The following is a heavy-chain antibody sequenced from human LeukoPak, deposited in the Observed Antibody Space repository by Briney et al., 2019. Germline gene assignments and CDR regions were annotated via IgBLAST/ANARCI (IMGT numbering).Heavy chain of an antibody. CDR2: ISSSGSTI. V-gene: IGHV3-11*04. CDR3: AKDQWELLLVDAFDI. J-gene: IGHJ3*02. Sequence: GGSLRLSCAASGFTFSDYYMSWIRQAPGKGLEWVSYISSSGSTIYYADSVKGRFTISRDNSKNTLYLQMNSLRAEDTAVYYCAKDQWELLLVDAFDIWGQGTMVTVSS. CDR1: GFTFSDYY. D-gene: IGHD1-26*01.